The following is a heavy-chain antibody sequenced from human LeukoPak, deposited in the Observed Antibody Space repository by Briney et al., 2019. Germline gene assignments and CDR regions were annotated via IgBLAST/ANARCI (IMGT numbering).Heavy chain of an antibody. Sequence: GGSLRLSCGASGFTFNAYTMHXXXXVXXXXXXXVSSMSSSRDYVFYADSVKGRXTIFRDNANQSLDLEMSSLRGEDTAIYYCARGLVGAAFDYWGRGTLVTVSS. V-gene: IGHV3-21*01. CDR1: GFTFNAYT. CDR3: ARGLVGAAFDY. D-gene: IGHD1-26*01. CDR2: MSSSRDYV. J-gene: IGHJ4*02.